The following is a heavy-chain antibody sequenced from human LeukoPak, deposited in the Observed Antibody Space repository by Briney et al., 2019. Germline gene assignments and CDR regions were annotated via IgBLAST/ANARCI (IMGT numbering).Heavy chain of an antibody. Sequence: ASVKVSCKASGYTFTGYYMHWVRQAPGQGLEWMGWINPNSANTAYAQKFQGRVTVTRNTSISTAYMELSSLRSEDTAVYYCAIKLSSGGYWGQGTLVTVSS. CDR1: GYTFTGYY. J-gene: IGHJ4*02. CDR2: INPNSANT. V-gene: IGHV1-8*02. D-gene: IGHD3-22*01. CDR3: AIKLSSGGY.